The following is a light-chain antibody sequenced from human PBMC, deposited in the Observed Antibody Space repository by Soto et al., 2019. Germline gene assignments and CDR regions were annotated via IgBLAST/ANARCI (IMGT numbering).Light chain of an antibody. CDR3: QHYGSSPS. CDR1: QRVGGAF. J-gene: IGKJ1*01. Sequence: DIGLTQSPAALSLSPGVRASLYCGASQRVGGAFLAWHQQKPGLAPRLILYDTACRATGIPDRFSGSGSGKDFTLTISRLDPDDFTVYYCQHYGSSPSFGRGTKVDI. V-gene: IGKV3D-20*01. CDR2: DTA.